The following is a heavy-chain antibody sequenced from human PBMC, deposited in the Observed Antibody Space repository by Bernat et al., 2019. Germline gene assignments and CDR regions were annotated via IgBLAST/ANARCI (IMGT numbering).Heavy chain of an antibody. D-gene: IGHD2-2*01. J-gene: IGHJ4*02. CDR3: AKAQTIGSARWSDY. CDR2: VSGSGGST. V-gene: IGHV3-23*04. Sequence: EVQLVESGGGLIQPGGSLRLSCAASGFTFSTYAMSWVRQAPGKGLEWVSTVSGSGGSTYYPDSVKGRLTISRDKAKNTLYLEMNNLRAEDTAVYYCAKAQTIGSARWSDYWGQGTLVTVSS. CDR1: GFTFSTYA.